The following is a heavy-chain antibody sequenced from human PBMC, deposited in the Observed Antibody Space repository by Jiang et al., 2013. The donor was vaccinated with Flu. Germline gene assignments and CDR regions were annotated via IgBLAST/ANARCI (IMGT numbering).Heavy chain of an antibody. CDR2: IIPIFGTA. J-gene: IGHJ3*02. CDR1: GTFSSYA. CDR3: AREGIAAAGNEAFDI. D-gene: IGHD6-13*01. V-gene: IGHV1-69*01. Sequence: GTFSSYAISWVRQAPGQGLEWMGGIIPIFGTANYAQKFQGRVTITADESTSTAYMELSSLRSEDTAVYYCAREGIAAAGNEAFDIWGQGTMVTVSS.